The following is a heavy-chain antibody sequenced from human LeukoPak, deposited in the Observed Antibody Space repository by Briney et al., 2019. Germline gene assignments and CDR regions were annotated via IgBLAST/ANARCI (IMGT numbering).Heavy chain of an antibody. D-gene: IGHD3-10*01. Sequence: ASVKVSCKASGYTFTGYYMHWVRQAPGQGLEWMGWINPNSGGTNYAQKFQGRVTMTRDTSISTAYMELSRLRSDDTAVYYCARDARSGSYSGYFQHWGQGTLVTVSS. CDR1: GYTFTGYY. J-gene: IGHJ1*01. V-gene: IGHV1-2*02. CDR2: INPNSGGT. CDR3: ARDARSGSYSGYFQH.